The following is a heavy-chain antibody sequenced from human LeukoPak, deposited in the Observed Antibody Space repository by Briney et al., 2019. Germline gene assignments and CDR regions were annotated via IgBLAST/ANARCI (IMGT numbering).Heavy chain of an antibody. CDR3: AKEIGASLPFDY. Sequence: GGSLRLSCTASGFTFSSYAMNWVRQAPGKGLEWVSAMSDSGDRTYYADSVKGRFTISRDNSKNTLYLQVNSLRAEDTAVYYCAKEIGASLPFDYWGQGTLVTVSS. CDR1: GFTFSSYA. D-gene: IGHD3-16*01. V-gene: IGHV3-23*01. CDR2: MSDSGDRT. J-gene: IGHJ4*02.